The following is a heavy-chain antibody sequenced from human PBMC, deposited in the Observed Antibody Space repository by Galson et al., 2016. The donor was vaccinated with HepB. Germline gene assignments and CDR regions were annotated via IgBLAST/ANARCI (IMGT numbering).Heavy chain of an antibody. CDR2: TYYRSKWYN. CDR3: ARSYLLGRGFGW. J-gene: IGHJ4*02. V-gene: IGHV6-1*01. CDR1: GDSVSSNSAA. Sequence: CAISGDSVSSNSAAWNWIRQSPSRGLEWLGRTYYRSKWYNDYAESVKSRISINPDTSKNQFSLHLNSVTPEDTAVYYCARSYLLGRGFGWWGQGTLVTVSS. D-gene: IGHD7-27*01.